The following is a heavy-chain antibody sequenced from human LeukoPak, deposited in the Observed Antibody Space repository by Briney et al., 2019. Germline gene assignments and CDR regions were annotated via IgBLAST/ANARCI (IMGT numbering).Heavy chain of an antibody. D-gene: IGHD3-10*01. CDR3: ARGGPFRTYYYGSGSYYLHYFDY. Sequence: SETLSLTCAGYGGSFSGYYWSWIRQPPGKGLEWIGEINHSGSTNYNPSLKSRVTISVDASKNQFSLKLSSVTAADTAVYYCARGGPFRTYYYGSGSYYLHYFDYWGQGTLVTVSS. CDR2: INHSGST. J-gene: IGHJ4*02. V-gene: IGHV4-34*01. CDR1: GGSFSGYY.